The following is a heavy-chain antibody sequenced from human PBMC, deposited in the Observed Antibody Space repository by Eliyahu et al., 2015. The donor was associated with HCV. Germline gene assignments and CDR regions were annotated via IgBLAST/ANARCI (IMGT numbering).Heavy chain of an antibody. V-gene: IGHV3-48*03. CDR1: GFXFSSYE. CDR2: ISSSGSTI. Sequence: EVQLVESGGGLVQPGGSLRLSXAAXGFXFSSYEMNWVRQAPGKGLGWVSYISSSGSTIYYADSVKGRFTISRDNAKNSLYLQMNSLRAEDTAVYYCARFGGGFYYGSGTWFDHWGQGTLVTVSS. CDR3: ARFGGGFYYGSGTWFDH. D-gene: IGHD3-10*01. J-gene: IGHJ5*02.